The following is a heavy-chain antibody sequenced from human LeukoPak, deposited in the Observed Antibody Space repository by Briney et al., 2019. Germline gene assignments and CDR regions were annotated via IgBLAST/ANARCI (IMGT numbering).Heavy chain of an antibody. CDR3: GGGGGVTTSGGFDI. V-gene: IGHV3-48*01. Sequence: GGSLRLSCAASGFTFSSYAMNWVRQAPGKGLEWLSYISSSSSTIYYADSVKGRFTISRDNAKNSLYLQMNSLRAEDTAGYYCGGGGGVTTSGGFDIWGQGTMVTVSS. J-gene: IGHJ3*02. CDR1: GFTFSSYA. D-gene: IGHD4-17*01. CDR2: ISSSSSTI.